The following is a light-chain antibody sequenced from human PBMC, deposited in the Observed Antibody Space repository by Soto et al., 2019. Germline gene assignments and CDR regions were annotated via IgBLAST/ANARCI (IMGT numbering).Light chain of an antibody. Sequence: DIQVTQSPATLSASVGDTVSITCRASQSVLTWLAWYQQKPGKAPNLLIYKASRLRDGVPSRFSGSGSRTDFTLTNSSLQPDDFASYFCKHHFSYPYAFGQGTKLEI. CDR3: KHHFSYPYA. J-gene: IGKJ2*01. CDR1: QSVLTW. V-gene: IGKV1-5*03. CDR2: KAS.